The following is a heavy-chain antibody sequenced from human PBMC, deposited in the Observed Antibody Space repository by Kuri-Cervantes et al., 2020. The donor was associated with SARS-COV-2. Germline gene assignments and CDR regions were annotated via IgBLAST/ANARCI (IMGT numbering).Heavy chain of an antibody. J-gene: IGHJ6*02. CDR2: INSDGSST. D-gene: IGHD2-2*01. CDR1: GFTFSSYW. V-gene: IGHV3-74*01. Sequence: GGSLRLSCAASGFTFSSYWMHWVRQAPGKGLVWVSRINSDGSSTSYADSVKGRFTISRDNSKNTLYLQMNSLRAEDTAVYYCARALTSGYYYYGMDVWGQGTTVTVSS. CDR3: ARALTSGYYYYGMDV.